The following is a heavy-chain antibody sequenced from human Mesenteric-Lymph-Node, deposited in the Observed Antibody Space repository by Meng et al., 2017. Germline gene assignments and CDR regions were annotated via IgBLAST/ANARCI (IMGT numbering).Heavy chain of an antibody. CDR3: ARDGGPPYYYDSSGYYSKYYFDY. V-gene: IGHV3-21*01. Sequence: GESLRLSCAASGFTFSSYAMSWVRQAPGKGLEWVSSISSSSSYIYYADSVKGRFTISRDNAKNSLYLQMNSLRAEDTAVYYCARDGGPPYYYDSSGYYSKYYFDYWGQGTLVTVSS. D-gene: IGHD3-22*01. CDR2: ISSSSSYI. J-gene: IGHJ4*02. CDR1: GFTFSSYA.